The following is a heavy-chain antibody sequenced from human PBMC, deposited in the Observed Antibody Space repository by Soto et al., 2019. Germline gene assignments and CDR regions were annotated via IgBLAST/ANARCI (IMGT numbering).Heavy chain of an antibody. CDR3: ARFKGYGRY. D-gene: IGHD5-12*01. J-gene: IGHJ4*02. CDR1: GFTFSNYW. CDR2: INQDGTER. Sequence: PGGSLRLSCAASGFTFSNYWMSWVRQAPGKGLEWVANINQDGTERHYKDSVKGRFTISRDNAKNSLYLQTSSLGDEDTAVYFCARFKGYGRYWGLGTLVTVSS. V-gene: IGHV3-7*01.